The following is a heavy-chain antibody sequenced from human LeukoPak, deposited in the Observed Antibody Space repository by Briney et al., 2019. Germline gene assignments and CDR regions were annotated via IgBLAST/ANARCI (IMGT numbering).Heavy chain of an antibody. CDR2: INPDGGST. J-gene: IGHJ4*02. CDR1: GYTFTSYW. V-gene: IGHV1-46*01. D-gene: IGHD1-14*01. Sequence: GASVNVSCTASGYTFTSYWIQWVRQAPGQGLEWMGLINPDGGSTAYAHRFQGRVIMTRDTSTSTAYMDLSSLRSEDTAVYHCARAPRNSSTMLDYWGQGTLVTVSS. CDR3: ARAPRNSSTMLDY.